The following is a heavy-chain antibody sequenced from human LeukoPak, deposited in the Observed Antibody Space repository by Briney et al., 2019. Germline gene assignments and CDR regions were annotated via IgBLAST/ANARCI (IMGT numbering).Heavy chain of an antibody. Sequence: PGRSLRLSCAASGFNFRTYAIHWVRQAPGKGLEWVAVISYDGSNEDYTASVKGRFIISRDDSKNTMSLQTNSLRVDDTAIYYCARGPDPVLRGPRRAFDLWGQGTMVTVSS. V-gene: IGHV3-30-3*01. CDR3: ARGPDPVLRGPRRAFDL. CDR1: GFNFRTYA. J-gene: IGHJ3*01. CDR2: ISYDGSNE. D-gene: IGHD3-10*01.